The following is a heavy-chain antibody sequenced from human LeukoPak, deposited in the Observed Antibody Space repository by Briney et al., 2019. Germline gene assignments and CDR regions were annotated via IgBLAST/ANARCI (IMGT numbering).Heavy chain of an antibody. CDR2: ISGSGGST. D-gene: IGHD3-22*01. V-gene: IGHV3-23*01. CDR1: GFTFSSYA. CDR3: AKDLEYYYDSSGYYLN. J-gene: IGHJ4*02. Sequence: PGGSLRLSCAASGFTFSSYAMSWVRQAPGKGLEWVSAISGSGGSTYYADSVKGRFTISRDNSKNTLYLQMNSPRAEDTAVYYCAKDLEYYYDSSGYYLNWGQGTLVTVSS.